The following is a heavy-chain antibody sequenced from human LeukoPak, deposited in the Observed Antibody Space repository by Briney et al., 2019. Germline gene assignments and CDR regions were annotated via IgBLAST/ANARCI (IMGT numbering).Heavy chain of an antibody. CDR1: GYTFTSYA. Sequence: GASVKVSCKASGYTFTSYAMHWVRQAPGQRLEWMGWINAGNGNTKYSQKFHGRVTITRDTSASTAYMELSSLRSEDTAVYYCARGVGYGDYVGVFDYWGQGTLVTVSS. D-gene: IGHD4-17*01. CDR2: INAGNGNT. CDR3: ARGVGYGDYVGVFDY. J-gene: IGHJ4*02. V-gene: IGHV1-3*01.